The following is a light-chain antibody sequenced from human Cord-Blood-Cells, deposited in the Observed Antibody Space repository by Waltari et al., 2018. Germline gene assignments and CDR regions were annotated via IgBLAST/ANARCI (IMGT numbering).Light chain of an antibody. CDR3: QQRGNWPIT. Sequence: EIVLTQSPATLSLSPGERATLSCRASPSVSSYLAWYQQKPGQAPRLLINDASNRATGIPARFSGSGSGTDFTLTISGLEPEDFAVYYCQQRGNWPITFGQGTRLEIK. CDR2: DAS. V-gene: IGKV3-11*01. J-gene: IGKJ5*01. CDR1: PSVSSY.